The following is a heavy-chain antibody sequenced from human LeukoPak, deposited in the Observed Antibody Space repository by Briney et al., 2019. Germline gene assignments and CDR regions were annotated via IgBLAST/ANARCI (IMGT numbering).Heavy chain of an antibody. CDR2: ISGSGSIT. J-gene: IGHJ4*02. Sequence: TGGSLRLSCTASGFTFSNYAMSWVRQAPGKGLEWVSSISGSGSITYYADSVRGRFTISRDNSKNTLYLQMNSLRAEDTAVYYCAKGYDFWPADFDYWGQGTLVTVSS. CDR3: AKGYDFWPADFDY. D-gene: IGHD3-3*01. CDR1: GFTFSNYA. V-gene: IGHV3-23*01.